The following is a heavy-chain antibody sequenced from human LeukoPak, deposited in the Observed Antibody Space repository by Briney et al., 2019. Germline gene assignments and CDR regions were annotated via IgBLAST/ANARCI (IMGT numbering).Heavy chain of an antibody. Sequence: SETLSLTCTVSGYSISSGYYWGWIRQPPGKGLEWIGSIYHSGSTHYNPSLKSRVTISVDTSKNQLSLKLSSVTAADTAVYYCARHLGDSSGRYYYYYMDVWGKGTTVTVSS. CDR3: ARHLGDSSGRYYYYYMDV. D-gene: IGHD3-22*01. V-gene: IGHV4-38-2*02. CDR1: GYSISSGYY. CDR2: IYHSGST. J-gene: IGHJ6*03.